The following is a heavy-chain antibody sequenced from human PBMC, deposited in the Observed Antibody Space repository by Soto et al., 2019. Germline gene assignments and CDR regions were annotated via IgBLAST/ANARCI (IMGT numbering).Heavy chain of an antibody. D-gene: IGHD6-6*01. J-gene: IGHJ5*02. Sequence: ASVKVSCKASGYTFTGYYMHWVRQAPGQGLEWLGWINPNSGGTNYAQKFQGRVTMTRDTSISTAYMELSRLRSDDTAVYYGARVHSIAARIVAGWFDPWGQGTLVTVSA. V-gene: IGHV1-2*02. CDR2: INPNSGGT. CDR1: GYTFTGYY. CDR3: ARVHSIAARIVAGWFDP.